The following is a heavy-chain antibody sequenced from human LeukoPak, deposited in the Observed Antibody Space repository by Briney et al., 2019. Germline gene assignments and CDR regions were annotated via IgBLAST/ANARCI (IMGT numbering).Heavy chain of an antibody. V-gene: IGHV5-51*01. D-gene: IGHD2-2*01. Sequence: GESLKISCEGSGYSFASYWIGWVRQMPGKGLEWMGIIYPGDSDTRYSPSFQGQVTISADKSIATAYLQWSSLKASDTAMYYCATGNHCGSTSCALDYWGQGTLVTVSS. CDR2: IYPGDSDT. CDR3: ATGNHCGSTSCALDY. CDR1: GYSFASYW. J-gene: IGHJ4*02.